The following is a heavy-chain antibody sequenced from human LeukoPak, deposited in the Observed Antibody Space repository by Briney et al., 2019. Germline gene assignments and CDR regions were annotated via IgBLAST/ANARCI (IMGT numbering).Heavy chain of an antibody. Sequence: ASVKVSCKASGYTFTSYYMHWVRQAPGQGLEWMGIIDPSGGSTSYAQKFQGRVTMTRDTSTSTVYMELSSLRSEDTAVYYCARTPETFPGFDYWGQGTLVTVSS. CDR2: IDPSGGST. V-gene: IGHV1-46*01. CDR1: GYTFTSYY. D-gene: IGHD1-14*01. CDR3: ARTPETFPGFDY. J-gene: IGHJ4*02.